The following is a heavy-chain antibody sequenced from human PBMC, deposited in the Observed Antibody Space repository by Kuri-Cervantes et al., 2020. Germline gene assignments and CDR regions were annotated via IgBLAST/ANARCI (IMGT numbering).Heavy chain of an antibody. J-gene: IGHJ6*02. CDR3: ARDAGEYSSSWSNYYYYYYGMDV. D-gene: IGHD6-13*01. CDR2: IYYSGST. V-gene: IGHV4-59*01. CDR1: GGSISSYY. Sequence: SETLSLTCTVSGGSISSYYWSWIRQPPGKGLEWIGYIYYSGSTNYNPSLKSRVTISVDTSKNQFSLKLSSVTAADTAVYYCARDAGEYSSSWSNYYYYYYGMDVWGQGTTVTVSS.